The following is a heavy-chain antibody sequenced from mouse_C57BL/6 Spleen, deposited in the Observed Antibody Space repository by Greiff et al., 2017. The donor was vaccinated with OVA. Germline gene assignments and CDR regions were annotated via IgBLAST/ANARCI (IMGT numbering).Heavy chain of an antibody. CDR3: ATQGLGRGFDY. D-gene: IGHD4-1*01. Sequence: QVQLQQSGPELVKPGASVKISCKASGYAFSSSWMNWVKQRPGKGLEWIGRIYPGDGDTNYNGKFKGKATLTADKSSSTAYMQLSSLTSEDSAVYLCATQGLGRGFDYWGQGTTLTVSS. CDR1: GYAFSSSW. CDR2: IYPGDGDT. V-gene: IGHV1-82*01. J-gene: IGHJ2*01.